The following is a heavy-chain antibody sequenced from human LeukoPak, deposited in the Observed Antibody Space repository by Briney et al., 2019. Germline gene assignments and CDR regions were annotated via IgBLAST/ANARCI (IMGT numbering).Heavy chain of an antibody. D-gene: IGHD6-13*01. Sequence: ASVKVSCKASGYTFTSYSISWVRQAPGQGLEWMGWISAYNGNTNYAQKLQGRVTMTTDTSTSTAYMELRSLRSGDTAVYYCARYSSSWYNYYYGMDVWGQGTTVTVSS. J-gene: IGHJ6*02. CDR3: ARYSSSWYNYYYGMDV. CDR2: ISAYNGNT. V-gene: IGHV1-18*01. CDR1: GYTFTSYS.